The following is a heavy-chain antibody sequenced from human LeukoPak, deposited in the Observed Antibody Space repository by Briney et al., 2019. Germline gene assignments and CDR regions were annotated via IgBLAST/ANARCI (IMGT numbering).Heavy chain of an antibody. V-gene: IGHV3-9*01. CDR3: AKGAGGRVHDAFDI. Sequence: GGSLRLSCAASGFTFDDYAVHWVRLAPGKGLEWVSGISWNSGSIGYADSVKGRFTISRDNAKNSLYLQMNSLRAEDTALYYCAKGAGGRVHDAFDIWGQGTMVTVSS. D-gene: IGHD2-8*02. CDR1: GFTFDDYA. J-gene: IGHJ3*02. CDR2: ISWNSGSI.